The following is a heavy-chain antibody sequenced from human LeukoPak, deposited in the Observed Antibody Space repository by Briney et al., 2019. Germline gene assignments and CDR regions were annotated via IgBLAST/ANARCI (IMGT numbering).Heavy chain of an antibody. CDR1: GFTFSSYA. V-gene: IGHV3-30-3*01. CDR3: AREYCSSTSCFPGGGYGMDV. J-gene: IGHJ6*02. CDR2: ISYDGSNK. Sequence: GGSLRLSCAASGFTFSSYAMHWVRQAPGKGLEWVAVISYDGSNKYYADSVKGRFTISRDNSKNTLYLQMNSLRAEDTAVYYCAREYCSSTSCFPGGGYGMDVWGQGTTVTVSS. D-gene: IGHD2-2*01.